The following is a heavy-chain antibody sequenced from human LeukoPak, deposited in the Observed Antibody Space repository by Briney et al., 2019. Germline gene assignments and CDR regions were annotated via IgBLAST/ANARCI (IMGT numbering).Heavy chain of an antibody. J-gene: IGHJ4*02. D-gene: IGHD5-12*01. CDR1: GFTFNRYW. CDR2: IKQDGSEK. V-gene: IGHV3-7*01. Sequence: GGSLRLSCAASGFTFNRYWMSWVRQAPEKGLEWVANIKQDGSEKYYVDSVKGRFTISRDNAKNSLYLQMNSLRAEDTAVYYCARVEASGYDYGAFDYWGQGSLVTVSS. CDR3: ARVEASGYDYGAFDY.